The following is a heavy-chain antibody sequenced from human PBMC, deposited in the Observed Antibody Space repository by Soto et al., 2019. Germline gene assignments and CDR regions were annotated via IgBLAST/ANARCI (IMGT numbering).Heavy chain of an antibody. Sequence: ERLSLACTVSGGSISNYYWTWVRQPPGKGLEWIGYVYYSGSTNYNPSLESRVTISIDASKNQFSLKMKSVTAADTAVYYCVRDYLLTGFDPWGQGAPVTVSS. V-gene: IGHV4-59*01. D-gene: IGHD3-9*01. CDR2: VYYSGST. CDR3: VRDYLLTGFDP. CDR1: GGSISNYY. J-gene: IGHJ5*02.